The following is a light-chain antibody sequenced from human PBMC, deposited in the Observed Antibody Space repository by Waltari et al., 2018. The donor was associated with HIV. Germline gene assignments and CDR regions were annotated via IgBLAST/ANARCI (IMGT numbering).Light chain of an antibody. CDR1: SSDVGGYDY. V-gene: IGLV2-8*01. J-gene: IGLJ1*01. Sequence: QSALTQPPSASGSPGQSVTISCSGTSSDVGGYDYVSWYQQHPGKAPKRMIYGVSRRPSGFPDRFSGSKSGNTASLTVSGLQAEDEADYYCSSHAGSNNYVFGTGTKVTVL. CDR3: SSHAGSNNYV. CDR2: GVS.